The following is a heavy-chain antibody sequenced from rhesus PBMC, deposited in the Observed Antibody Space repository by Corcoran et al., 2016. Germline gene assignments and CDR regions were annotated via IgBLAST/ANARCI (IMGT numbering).Heavy chain of an antibody. V-gene: IGHV4-127*01. Sequence: QVQLQESGPGLVKPSETLSLPCAVSGYSISSGYGWCWIRQPPGKGLEWIGYFGGSSGSTHYNPALKSRVTISKDTSNNQFFLKVTSVTAADTAVYYCASPVERGRFEVWGAGILVTVSS. CDR2: FGGSSGST. CDR3: ASPVERGRFEV. D-gene: IGHD3-34*01. J-gene: IGHJ5-1*01. CDR1: GYSISSGYG.